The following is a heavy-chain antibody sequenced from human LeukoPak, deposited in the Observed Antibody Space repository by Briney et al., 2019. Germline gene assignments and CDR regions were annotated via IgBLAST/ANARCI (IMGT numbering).Heavy chain of an antibody. D-gene: IGHD2-8*01. J-gene: IGHJ4*02. CDR1: VYTFTSYG. CDR2: ISTYNGNT. Sequence: ASVKVSCKASVYTFTSYGISWVRQAPGQELEWMGWISTYNGNTNYAQKLQGRVTMTTDTSTSTAYMELRSLRSDDTAVYYCAGSLGYCTSNVCYLKFWGQGTLVTVSS. CDR3: AGSLGYCTSNVCYLKF. V-gene: IGHV1-18*01.